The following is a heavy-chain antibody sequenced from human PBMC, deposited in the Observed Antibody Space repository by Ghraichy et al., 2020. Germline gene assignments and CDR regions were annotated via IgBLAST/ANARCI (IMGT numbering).Heavy chain of an antibody. V-gene: IGHV4-59*01. J-gene: IGHJ5*02. CDR1: GGSISSYY. D-gene: IGHD5-18*01. Sequence: GSLRLSCTVSGGSISSYYWSWIRQPPGKGLEWIGYIYYSGSTNYNPSLKSRVTISVDTSKNQFSLKLSSVTAADTAVYYCARLYSYGLRNWFDPWGQGTLVTVSS. CDR2: IYYSGST. CDR3: ARLYSYGLRNWFDP.